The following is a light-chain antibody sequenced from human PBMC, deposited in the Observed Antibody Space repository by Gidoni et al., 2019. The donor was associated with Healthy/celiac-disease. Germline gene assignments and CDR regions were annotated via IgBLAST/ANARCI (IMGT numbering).Light chain of an antibody. CDR3: QQSYSTPWT. V-gene: IGKV1-39*01. Sequence: DIQITQFPSSLSASVGDRVTITCRASQSISSYLNWYQQKPGKAPKLLIYAASSLQSGVPSRFSGSGSGTDFTLTISSLQPEDFATYYCQQSYSTPWTFGQGTKVEIK. J-gene: IGKJ1*01. CDR1: QSISSY. CDR2: AAS.